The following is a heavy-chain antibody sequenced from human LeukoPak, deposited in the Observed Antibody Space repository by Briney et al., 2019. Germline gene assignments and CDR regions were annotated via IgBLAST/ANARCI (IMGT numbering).Heavy chain of an antibody. CDR1: GFTFSDYN. V-gene: IGHV3-11*01. Sequence: GGSLRLSCAASGFTFSDYNMRWIRQAPGKGLEWVSSISRSGSTKYYADSVKGRFTISRDNAKNSLFLQMNSLRAEDTAVYYCARELATVDYGGNSPFDYWGQGTLVTVSS. D-gene: IGHD4-23*01. J-gene: IGHJ4*02. CDR2: ISRSGSTK. CDR3: ARELATVDYGGNSPFDY.